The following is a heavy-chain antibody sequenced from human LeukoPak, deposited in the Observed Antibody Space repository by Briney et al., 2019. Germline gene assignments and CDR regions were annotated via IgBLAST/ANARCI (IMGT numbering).Heavy chain of an antibody. D-gene: IGHD4-23*01. V-gene: IGHV1-8*01. CDR1: GYTFTSYD. CDR3: ARGVGGNDHFDY. CDR2: MNPNSGNT. J-gene: IGHJ4*02. Sequence: ASVKVSCKASGYTFTSYDINWVRQATGQGLEWMGWMNPNSGNTGHAQKFQGRVTMTRNTSISTAYMELSSLRSEDTAVYYCARGVGGNDHFDYWGQGTLVTVSS.